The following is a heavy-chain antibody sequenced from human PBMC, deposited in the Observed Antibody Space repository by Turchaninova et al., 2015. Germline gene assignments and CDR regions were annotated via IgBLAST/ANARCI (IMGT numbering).Heavy chain of an antibody. J-gene: IGHJ4*02. Sequence: QVQLVQSGAEVKKPGASVKVSCKASGYTFTTYDINWVRQVTGQGLEWMGWMNPNSGSTGYPQKLQGRVSLTRDTSISTAYMELSSLMSEDTAVYYWARNLPRTGDFDYWGQGTLVTVSS. D-gene: IGHD7-27*01. CDR2: MNPNSGST. CDR1: GYTFTTYD. CDR3: ARNLPRTGDFDY. V-gene: IGHV1-8*03.